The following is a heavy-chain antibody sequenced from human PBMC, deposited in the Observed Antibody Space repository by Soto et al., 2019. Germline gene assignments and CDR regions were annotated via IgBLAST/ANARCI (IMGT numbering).Heavy chain of an antibody. D-gene: IGHD2-21*02. Sequence: DVKLVESGGGLVQPGDSLRLSCEVSGFTFSMYSMSWVRQSPGKGLEWVAKIPQDGVDGHYADSVKGRFTISRDNVKNSLSLHLNKLRAEDTAVYYCARDHLILPAHDFFYGSDVWGRGATVTFS. V-gene: IGHV3-7*03. CDR2: IPQDGVDG. CDR1: GFTFSMYS. J-gene: IGHJ6*02. CDR3: ARDHLILPAHDFFYGSDV.